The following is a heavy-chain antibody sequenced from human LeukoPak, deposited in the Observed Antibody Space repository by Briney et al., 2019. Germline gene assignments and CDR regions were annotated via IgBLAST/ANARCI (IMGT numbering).Heavy chain of an antibody. V-gene: IGHV1-2*04. CDR3: ARRYYDSSGYLSNGAFDI. J-gene: IGHJ3*02. Sequence: ASVKVSCKASGYTFTGYYMHWVRQAPGQGLEWMGWINPNSGGTNYAQKFQGWVTMTRDTSISTAYMELRSLRSDDTAVYYCARRYYDSSGYLSNGAFDIWGQGTMVTVSS. CDR1: GYTFTGYY. D-gene: IGHD3-22*01. CDR2: INPNSGGT.